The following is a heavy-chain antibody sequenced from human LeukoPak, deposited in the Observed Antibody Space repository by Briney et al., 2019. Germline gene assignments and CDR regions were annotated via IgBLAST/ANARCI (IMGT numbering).Heavy chain of an antibody. V-gene: IGHV4-34*01. CDR3: ARPRVTHYYDSSGYYRGGYYFDY. Sequence: PSETLSLTCAVYGGSFSGYYWSWIRQPPGKGLEWIGEINHSGSTNYNPSLKSRVTISVDTSKNQFSLKLSSVTAADTAVYYFARPRVTHYYDSSGYYRGGYYFDYWGQGTLVTVSS. CDR2: INHSGST. CDR1: GGSFSGYY. J-gene: IGHJ4*02. D-gene: IGHD3-22*01.